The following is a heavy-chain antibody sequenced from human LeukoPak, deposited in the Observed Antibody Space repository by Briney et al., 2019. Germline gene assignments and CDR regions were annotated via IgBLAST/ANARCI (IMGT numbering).Heavy chain of an antibody. J-gene: IGHJ4*02. CDR1: GFTFSSYA. Sequence: GGSLRLSCAASGFTFSSYAMGWVRQAPGKGLEWVSAISGSGGSTYYADSVKGRFTISRDNSKNTLYLQMNSLRAEDTAVYYCAKDEGYDSSGYYGDYWGQGTLVTVSS. D-gene: IGHD3-22*01. CDR3: AKDEGYDSSGYYGDY. V-gene: IGHV3-23*01. CDR2: ISGSGGST.